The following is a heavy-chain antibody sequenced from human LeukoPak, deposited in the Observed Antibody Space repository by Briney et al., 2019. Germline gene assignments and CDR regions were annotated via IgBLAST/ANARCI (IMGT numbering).Heavy chain of an antibody. CDR1: GFTFSSYE. CDR3: ARDLYYGSGSYYHDY. V-gene: IGHV3-48*03. Sequence: GGSLRLSCAASGFTFSSYEMNWVRQAPGKGLEWFPYIIVSGSTIYYADSVKGRFTISRDNAKNSLYLQMNSLRAEDTAVYYCARDLYYGSGSYYHDYWGQGTLVTVSS. J-gene: IGHJ4*02. D-gene: IGHD3-10*01. CDR2: IIVSGSTI.